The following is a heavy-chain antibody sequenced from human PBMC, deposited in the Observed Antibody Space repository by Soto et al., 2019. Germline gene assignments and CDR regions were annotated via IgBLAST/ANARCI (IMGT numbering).Heavy chain of an antibody. CDR1: GFSFSDAW. D-gene: IGHD5-12*01. CDR3: TTGVDGYNPFDY. Sequence: EAQLVESGGGLVEPGGSLRVSCAASGFSFSDAWMIWVRQAPGKGLEWVGRIKSKAHGETADYAALVKGRFTISRDDSKNTVYLQMNSLKIEDTAVYYCTTGVDGYNPFDYWGQRTLVTVSS. V-gene: IGHV3-15*07. J-gene: IGHJ4*02. CDR2: IKSKAHGETA.